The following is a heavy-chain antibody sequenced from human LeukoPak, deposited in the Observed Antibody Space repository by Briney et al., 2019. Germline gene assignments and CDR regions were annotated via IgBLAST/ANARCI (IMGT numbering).Heavy chain of an antibody. D-gene: IGHD3-22*01. Sequence: PGGSLTLSCAASGFTFSSYWMSWVRQAPGKGLEWVANIKQDGSEKYYVDSVKGRFTISRDNAKNSLYLQMNSLRAEDTAVYYCARGGGYYYFDYWGQGALVAVSS. V-gene: IGHV3-7*01. J-gene: IGHJ4*02. CDR2: IKQDGSEK. CDR3: ARGGGYYYFDY. CDR1: GFTFSSYW.